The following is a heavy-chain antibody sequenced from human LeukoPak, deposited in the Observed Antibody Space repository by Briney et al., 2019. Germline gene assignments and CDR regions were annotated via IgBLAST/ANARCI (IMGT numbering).Heavy chain of an antibody. CDR1: GGSFSSGSYY. CDR3: ARVPHRLTNTHEPLYYYYGMDV. J-gene: IGHJ6*04. CDR2: IYYSGST. D-gene: IGHD3-16*01. Sequence: SETLSLTCTVSGGSFSSGSYYGRWSRQPPGRGLEWIEYIYYSGSTNYNPSLKIRVTISVDTSKNQFSLKLSSVTAADTAVYYCARVPHRLTNTHEPLYYYYGMDVWGKGTTVTVSS. V-gene: IGHV4-61*01.